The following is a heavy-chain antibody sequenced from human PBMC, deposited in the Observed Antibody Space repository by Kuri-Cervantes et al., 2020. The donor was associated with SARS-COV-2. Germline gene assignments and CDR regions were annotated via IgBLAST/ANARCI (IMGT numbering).Heavy chain of an antibody. V-gene: IGHV1-69*02. CDR3: ARVTDLVYSSGWGKHYGMDV. CDR2: IIPILGIA. J-gene: IGHJ6*02. CDR1: GGTFSSYT. Sequence: SVKVSCKASGGTFSSYTISWVRQAPGQGLEWMGRIIPILGIANYAQKFQGRVTITADKSTSTAYMELSSLRAEDTAVYYCARVTDLVYSSGWGKHYGMDVWGQGTTVTVSS. D-gene: IGHD6-19*01.